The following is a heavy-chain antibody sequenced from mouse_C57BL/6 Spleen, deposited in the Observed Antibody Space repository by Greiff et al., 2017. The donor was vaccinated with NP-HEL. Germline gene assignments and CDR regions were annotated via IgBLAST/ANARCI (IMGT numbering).Heavy chain of an antibody. CDR3: ARENDYYGSTLFAY. J-gene: IGHJ3*01. CDR2: IDPSDSYT. Sequence: QVQLQQPGAELVMPGASVKLSCKASGYTFTSYWMHWVKQRPGQGLEWIGEIDPSDSYTNYNQKFKGKSTLTVDKSSSTAYMQLSSLTSEDSAVYYCARENDYYGSTLFAYWGQGTLVTVSA. V-gene: IGHV1-69*01. D-gene: IGHD1-1*01. CDR1: GYTFTSYW.